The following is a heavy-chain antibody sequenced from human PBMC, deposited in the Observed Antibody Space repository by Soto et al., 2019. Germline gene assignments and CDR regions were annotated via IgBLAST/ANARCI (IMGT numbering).Heavy chain of an antibody. V-gene: IGHV1-46*01. J-gene: IGHJ4*02. Sequence: GASVKVSCKASGYTFTSYYMHWVRQAPGQGLEWMGIINPSGGSTSYAQKFQGRVTMTRDTSTSTVYMELSSLRSEDTAVYYCARDNHVGYSYGRFDYWGQGTLVTVSS. CDR1: GYTFTSYY. D-gene: IGHD5-18*01. CDR3: ARDNHVGYSYGRFDY. CDR2: INPSGGST.